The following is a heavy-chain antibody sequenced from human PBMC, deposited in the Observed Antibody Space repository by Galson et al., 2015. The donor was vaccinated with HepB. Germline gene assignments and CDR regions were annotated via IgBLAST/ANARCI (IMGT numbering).Heavy chain of an antibody. CDR2: IRSNAYGWTK. CDR3: TRPDSSAYYVGDDY. Sequence: SLRLSCAGSGFTFGDYAMNWFRQAPGKGLEWVAFIRSNAYGWTKEYAASVKGRFAISRDDSKSIVFLQMNSLRTADTAVYYCTRPDSSAYYVGDDYWGQGTLVTVSS. D-gene: IGHD3-22*01. J-gene: IGHJ4*02. V-gene: IGHV3-49*03. CDR1: GFTFGDYA.